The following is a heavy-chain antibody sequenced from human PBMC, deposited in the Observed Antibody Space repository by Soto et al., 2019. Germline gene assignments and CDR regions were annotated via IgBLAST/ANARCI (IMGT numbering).Heavy chain of an antibody. CDR3: ARAPGDIAARVDPYYYYGMDV. CDR1: GGSVSSGSYY. CDR2: IYYSGST. D-gene: IGHD6-6*01. Sequence: LSLTCTVSGGSVSSGSYYWSWIRQPPGKGLEWIGYIYYSGSTNYNPSLKSRVTISVDTSKNQFSLKLSSVAAADTAVYYCARAPGDIAARVDPYYYYGMDVWGQGTTVTVSS. V-gene: IGHV4-61*01. J-gene: IGHJ6*02.